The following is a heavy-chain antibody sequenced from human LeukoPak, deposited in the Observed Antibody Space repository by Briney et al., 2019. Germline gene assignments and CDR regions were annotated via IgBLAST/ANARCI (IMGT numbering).Heavy chain of an antibody. V-gene: IGHV3-30*02. J-gene: IGHJ3*02. CDR1: GFIFSSYG. CDR2: IRYDGINK. D-gene: IGHD3-10*01. Sequence: GGSLRLSCAASGFIFSSYGMHWVRQAPGKGLEWVAFIRYDGINKYYADSVKGRFTISRDSFKNTLYLQMNSLRPEDTAVYYCAKEGDYYGSGSYRDGFDIWGQGTRATVSS. CDR3: AKEGDYYGSGSYRDGFDI.